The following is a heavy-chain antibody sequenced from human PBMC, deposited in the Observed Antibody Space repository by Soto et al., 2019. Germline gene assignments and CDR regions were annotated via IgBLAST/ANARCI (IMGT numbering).Heavy chain of an antibody. CDR1: GGSISSYY. Sequence: PSETLSLTCTVSGGSISSYYWSWIRQPAGKGLEWIGRIYTSGSTNYNPSLKSRVTMSVDTSKNQFSLKLSSVTAADTAVYYCARISGYVNYFYAMDVWGQGTTVTVSS. J-gene: IGHJ6*02. V-gene: IGHV4-4*07. CDR3: ARISGYVNYFYAMDV. CDR2: IYTSGST. D-gene: IGHD5-12*01.